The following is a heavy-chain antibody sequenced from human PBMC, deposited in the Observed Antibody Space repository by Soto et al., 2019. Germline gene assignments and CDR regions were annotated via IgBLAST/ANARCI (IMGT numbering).Heavy chain of an antibody. CDR2: FDPEDGET. Sequence: SVMVSFAVSGHTLTKLSMRWVRQAPTKGLWVMGTFDPEDGETIYAQKFQGRVTMTEDTSTDTAYMELSSLRSEDTAVYYCATGLRFLDSDYWGQGTLVTVSS. J-gene: IGHJ4*02. CDR3: ATGLRFLDSDY. V-gene: IGHV1-24*01. CDR1: GHTLTKLS. D-gene: IGHD3-3*01.